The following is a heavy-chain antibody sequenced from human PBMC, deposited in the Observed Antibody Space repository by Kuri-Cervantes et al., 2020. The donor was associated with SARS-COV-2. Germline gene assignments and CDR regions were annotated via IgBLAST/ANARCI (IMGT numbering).Heavy chain of an antibody. V-gene: IGHV3-48*01. CDR1: GFTFSSYS. J-gene: IGHJ6*02. CDR2: ISSSSSTI. CDR3: ARDHRDGYNWSSFFGGMDV. Sequence: LSLTCAASGFTFSSYSMNWVRQAPGKGLEWVSYISSSSSTIYYADSVKGRFTISRDNSKNTLYLQMNSLRAEDTAVYYCARDHRDGYNWSSFFGGMDVWGQGTTVTVSS. D-gene: IGHD5-24*01.